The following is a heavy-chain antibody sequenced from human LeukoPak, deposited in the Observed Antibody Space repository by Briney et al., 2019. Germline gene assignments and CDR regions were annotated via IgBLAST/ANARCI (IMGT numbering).Heavy chain of an antibody. CDR2: MNPNSGNT. Sequence: ASVKVYCKASGYTFTSYDINWVRQATGQGLELMGWMNPNSGNTGYAQKLQGRVTMTRNTSISTAYMELSSLRSEDTAVYFFAKAEEAIRYFDWFTSSGHSDYWGQGTLVTVSS. CDR1: GYTFTSYD. CDR3: AKAEEAIRYFDWFTSSGHSDY. V-gene: IGHV1-8*01. D-gene: IGHD3-9*01. J-gene: IGHJ4*02.